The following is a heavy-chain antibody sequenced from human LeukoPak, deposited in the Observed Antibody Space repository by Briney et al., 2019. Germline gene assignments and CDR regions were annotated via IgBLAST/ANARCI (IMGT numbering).Heavy chain of an antibody. V-gene: IGHV3-74*01. Sequence: PGGSLRLSCAASGFTFSSYWMHWVRQAPGKGLVWVSRINTDGSSTSYADSVKGRFTISRDNAKNSVYLQMSSLKAEDTAVYYCAVAYYYGSGDAFDIWGQGTKVTVSS. CDR1: GFTFSSYW. CDR2: INTDGSST. J-gene: IGHJ3*02. CDR3: AVAYYYGSGDAFDI. D-gene: IGHD3-10*01.